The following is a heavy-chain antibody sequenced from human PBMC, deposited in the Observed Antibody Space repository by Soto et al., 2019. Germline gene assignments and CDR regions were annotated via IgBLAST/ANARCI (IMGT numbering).Heavy chain of an antibody. Sequence: ASVKVSCKASGYTFTSYGISWVRQAPGQGLEWMGWISAYNGNTNYAQKLQGRVTMTTDTSTSTAYKELRSLRSVDTAVYYCARAEYFDWLLYFDYWGQGTLVTVSS. D-gene: IGHD3-9*01. CDR1: GYTFTSYG. CDR3: ARAEYFDWLLYFDY. CDR2: ISAYNGNT. J-gene: IGHJ4*02. V-gene: IGHV1-18*01.